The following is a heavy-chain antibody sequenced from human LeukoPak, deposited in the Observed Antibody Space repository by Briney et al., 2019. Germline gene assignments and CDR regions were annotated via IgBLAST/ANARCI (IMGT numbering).Heavy chain of an antibody. CDR2: IYPGDSDT. CDR3: ARNDDWRFDY. D-gene: IGHD3-9*01. V-gene: IGHV5-51*01. Sequence: GESLKISCQGSGYSFPSYWIGWVRQMPGKGLEWMGIIYPGDSDTRYSPFFQGLVTISADKSISTAYLQWNSLKASDTAMYYCARNDDWRFDYWGQGTVVTVSS. J-gene: IGHJ4*02. CDR1: GYSFPSYW.